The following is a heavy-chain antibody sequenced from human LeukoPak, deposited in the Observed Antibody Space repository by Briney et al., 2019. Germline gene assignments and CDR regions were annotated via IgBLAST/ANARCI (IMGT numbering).Heavy chain of an antibody. D-gene: IGHD3-16*01. CDR1: GGTFSSYA. CDR2: IIPILGIA. V-gene: IGHV1-69*04. CDR3: AREEKGGSDY. J-gene: IGHJ4*02. Sequence: GSSVKVSCKASGGTFSSYAISRVRQAPGQGLEWMGRIIPILGIANYAQKFQGRVTITADKSTSTAYMELSSLRSEDTAVYYCAREEKGGSDYWGQGTLVTVSS.